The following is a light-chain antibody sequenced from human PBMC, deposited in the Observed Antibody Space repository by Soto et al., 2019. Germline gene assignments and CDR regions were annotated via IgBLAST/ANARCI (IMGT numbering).Light chain of an antibody. CDR3: QKYHSAPRT. J-gene: IGKJ1*01. V-gene: IGKV1-27*01. Sequence: DIQMTQSPSSLSASVGDRVTITCRANQDISYYLAWYQQKQGKVPKLLIYAASTLQSVVPSRFSGSGSGTDFTLTISSLQPEDIATYYCQKYHSAPRTFGQGTKVEIK. CDR1: QDISYY. CDR2: AAS.